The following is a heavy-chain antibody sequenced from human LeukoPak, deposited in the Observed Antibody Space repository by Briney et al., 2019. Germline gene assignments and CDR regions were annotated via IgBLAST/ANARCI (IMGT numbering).Heavy chain of an antibody. Sequence: PGASLRLSCAASGFTFSSYAMSWVRQAPGKGLERVSGISGSGGSTFYADSVKGRFTISRDNSKNTVSLQMNSLRAEDTAVYYCARGGNYYDSSGYSDVPYYFDYWGQGTLVTVSS. CDR1: GFTFSSYA. J-gene: IGHJ4*02. CDR2: ISGSGGST. V-gene: IGHV3-23*01. CDR3: ARGGNYYDSSGYSDVPYYFDY. D-gene: IGHD3-22*01.